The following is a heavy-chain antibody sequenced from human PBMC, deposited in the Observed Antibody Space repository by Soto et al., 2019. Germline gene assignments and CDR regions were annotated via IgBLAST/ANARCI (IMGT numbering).Heavy chain of an antibody. CDR1: GVTFSNAW. Sequence: GAPRLSYAASGVTFSNAWWNWFRQATGKGLEWVGLIKSKTDGGTTDYAAPVKGRFTISRDDSKNTLYLQMNSLKTEDTAVYYCTTDPTWIQLWAGWFDPWGQGTLVTVSS. D-gene: IGHD5-18*01. CDR2: IKSKTDGGTT. CDR3: TTDPTWIQLWAGWFDP. V-gene: IGHV3-15*07. J-gene: IGHJ5*02.